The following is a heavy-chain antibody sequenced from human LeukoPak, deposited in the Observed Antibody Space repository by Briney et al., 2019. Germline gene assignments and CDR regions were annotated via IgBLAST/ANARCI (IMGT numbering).Heavy chain of an antibody. CDR1: GYSLNAYY. CDR2: INPSSGGT. J-gene: IGHJ4*02. V-gene: IGHV1-2*02. D-gene: IGHD4-11*01. CDR3: ARGLGLDY. Sequence: GASVKVSCEASGYSLNAYYIHWVRQAPGQGLEWMGWINPSSGGTKYAQKFQGRVTMARDTSISTTYTELTRLTSDDTAVYYCARGLGLDYWGQGTLVTVSS.